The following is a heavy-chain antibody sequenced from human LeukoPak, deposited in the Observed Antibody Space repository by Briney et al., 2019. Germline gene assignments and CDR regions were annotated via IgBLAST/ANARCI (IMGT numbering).Heavy chain of an antibody. J-gene: IGHJ4*02. CDR1: GGPISSYY. D-gene: IGHD5-12*01. CDR3: ARDPRGYSGYGPGVYFDY. V-gene: IGHV4-4*07. Sequence: SETPSLTCTVSGGPISSYYWSWIRQPAGKGLEWIGRIYTSGSTNYNPSLKSRVTMSVDTSKNQFSLKLSSVTAADTAVYYCARDPRGYSGYGPGVYFDYWGQGTLVTVSS. CDR2: IYTSGST.